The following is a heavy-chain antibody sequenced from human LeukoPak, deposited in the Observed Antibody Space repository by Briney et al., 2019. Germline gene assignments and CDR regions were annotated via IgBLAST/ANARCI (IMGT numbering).Heavy chain of an antibody. V-gene: IGHV3-23*01. D-gene: IGHD3-10*01. J-gene: IGHJ4*02. Sequence: GGSLRLSCAASGFTFSNYALGWVRQAPGKGLEWVSTICGSGSCTYYADSVKGRFIISRDNSRNTLSLQMNSLRVEDAALYYCAKHDLSGSYFVYWGQGTLVTVSS. CDR1: GFTFSNYA. CDR3: AKHDLSGSYFVY. CDR2: ICGSGSCT.